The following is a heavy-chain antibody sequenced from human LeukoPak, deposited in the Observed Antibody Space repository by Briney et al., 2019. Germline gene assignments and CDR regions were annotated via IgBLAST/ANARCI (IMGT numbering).Heavy chain of an antibody. CDR3: ARHIGGGIEDMDV. V-gene: IGHV4-59*08. CDR1: GGSIGTYY. Sequence: SETLSLTCTVSGGSIGTYYWGWIRQSPGKGLEWIGYIYVTGTRYNPYLQSRVTISVDRSRNQFFLKMSSVTAADTAVYYCARHIGGGIEDMDVWGKGTKVIVSS. D-gene: IGHD3-16*02. J-gene: IGHJ6*03. CDR2: IYVTGT.